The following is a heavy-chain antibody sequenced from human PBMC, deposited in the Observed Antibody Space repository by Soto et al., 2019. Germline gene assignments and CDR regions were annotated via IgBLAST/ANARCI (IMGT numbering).Heavy chain of an antibody. D-gene: IGHD5-18*01. CDR2: IYSGGST. CDR3: ARAYSYRFGY. V-gene: IGHV3-53*01. CDR1: GLSVSNNH. J-gene: IGHJ4*02. Sequence: GGSLRLSCAASGLSVSNNHMSWVRQAPGKGLEWVSIIYSGGSTYHADSVKGRFTISRDDSKNTVFLQMNSLRAEDTAVYYCARAYSYRFGYWGQGTLVTVSS.